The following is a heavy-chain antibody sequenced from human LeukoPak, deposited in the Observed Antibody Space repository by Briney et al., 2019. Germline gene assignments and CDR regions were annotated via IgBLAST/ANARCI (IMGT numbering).Heavy chain of an antibody. CDR3: ARAPYGGKPFDY. CDR2: ISSSGSTI. CDR1: GFTFSSYE. D-gene: IGHD4-23*01. V-gene: IGHV3-48*03. J-gene: IGHJ4*02. Sequence: GGSLRLSCAASGFTFSSYEMNWVRQAPGKGLEWVSYISSSGSTIYYADSVKGRFTISRDNAKNSLYLQMNSLRAEDTAVYYCARAPYGGKPFDYWGQGTLVTVSS.